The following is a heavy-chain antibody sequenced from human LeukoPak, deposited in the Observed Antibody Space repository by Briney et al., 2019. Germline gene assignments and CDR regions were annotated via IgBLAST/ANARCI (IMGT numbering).Heavy chain of an antibody. Sequence: GGSLRLSCAASGFTFSSYSMNWVRQAPGKGLEWVSSISTSSSYIYYADSVKGRFTISRDNSKNTLYLQMNSLRAEDTAVYYCASHFPRDGYNFDYWGQGTLVTVSS. CDR1: GFTFSSYS. CDR2: ISTSSSYI. CDR3: ASHFPRDGYNFDY. V-gene: IGHV3-21*04. D-gene: IGHD5-24*01. J-gene: IGHJ4*02.